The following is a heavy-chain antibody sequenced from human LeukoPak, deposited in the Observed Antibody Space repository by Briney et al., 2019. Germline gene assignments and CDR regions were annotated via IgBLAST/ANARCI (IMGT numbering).Heavy chain of an antibody. Sequence: PGGSLRLSCAASGFSLSSYAMSWVRQAPGKGLEWVSAISSSDDGTYHAGSVRGRFTISRDNSKNTLYLQMNSLRAEDTAVYYCAKDHDYVWGSYHDHYYFDYWGQGTLVTVSS. D-gene: IGHD3-16*02. V-gene: IGHV3-23*01. J-gene: IGHJ4*02. CDR1: GFSLSSYA. CDR3: AKDHDYVWGSYHDHYYFDY. CDR2: ISSSDDGT.